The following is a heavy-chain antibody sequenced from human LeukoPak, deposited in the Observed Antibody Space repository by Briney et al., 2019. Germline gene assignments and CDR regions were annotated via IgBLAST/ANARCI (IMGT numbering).Heavy chain of an antibody. CDR2: ISAYNGNT. V-gene: IGHV1-18*01. CDR1: GYTFTSYG. CDR3: ARPSDYGDYVSDYYYGMDV. D-gene: IGHD4-17*01. J-gene: IGHJ6*02. Sequence: ASVKVSCKASGYTFTSYGISWVRQAPGQGLEWMGWISAYNGNTNYAQKLQGRVTMTTDTSTSTAYMELRSLRSDDTAVYYCARPSDYGDYVSDYYYGMDVWGQGTTVTVSS.